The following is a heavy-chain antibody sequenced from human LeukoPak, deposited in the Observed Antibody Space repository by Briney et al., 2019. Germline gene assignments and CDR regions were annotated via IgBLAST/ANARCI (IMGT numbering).Heavy chain of an antibody. Sequence: GGSLRLSCAASGFDFSSNWMHWVRQAPGQGLVWVSRIKGDGISTNYADSVKGRFTISRDIAKNTLYLQMDSLRAEDTGVYYYAEDHYWSIDYWGRGTLVTVSS. J-gene: IGHJ4*02. CDR1: GFDFSSNW. D-gene: IGHD3-3*01. CDR2: IKGDGIST. CDR3: AEDHYWSIDY. V-gene: IGHV3-74*01.